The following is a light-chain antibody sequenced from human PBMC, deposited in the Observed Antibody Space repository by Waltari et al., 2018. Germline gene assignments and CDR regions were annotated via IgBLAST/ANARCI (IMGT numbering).Light chain of an antibody. CDR1: QTISSN. Sequence: EIVMTHSPATLSVSPGERATLSCRASQTISSNLAWYQQKPGQAPRLLIYSASTRATGIPARFSGSGSGTEFTLTISSLQSEDFAVYYCQQYNNWPPTYTFGQGTKLDIK. CDR3: QQYNNWPPTYT. V-gene: IGKV3-15*01. CDR2: SAS. J-gene: IGKJ2*01.